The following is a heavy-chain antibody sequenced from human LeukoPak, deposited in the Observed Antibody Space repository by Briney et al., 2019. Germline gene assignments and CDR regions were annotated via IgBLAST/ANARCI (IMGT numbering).Heavy chain of an antibody. V-gene: IGHV4-34*01. CDR3: ARGRVTIFGVVPMDV. CDR2: INHSGST. D-gene: IGHD3-3*01. J-gene: IGHJ6*02. Sequence: SETLSLTCAVYGGSFSGYYWSWIRQPPGKGLEWIGEINHSGSTNYNPSLKSRVTMSVDTSKNQFSLKLSSVTAADTAVYYCARGRVTIFGVVPMDVWGQGTTVTVSS. CDR1: GGSFSGYY.